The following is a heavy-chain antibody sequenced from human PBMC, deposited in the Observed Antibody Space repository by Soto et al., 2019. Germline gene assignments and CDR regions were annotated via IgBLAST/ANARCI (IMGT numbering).Heavy chain of an antibody. D-gene: IGHD5-18*01. Sequence: QVQLQESGPGLVKPSGTLSLTCAVSGGSISNGNWWSWIRQPPGKGLEWIGEVYHSGTANYNPSHKSHLPISVDTSKNYFSLQLTFVPAADRAVYYWGRGGVGGYSYAWGCWGQGILVTVSS. CDR3: GRGGVGGYSYAWGC. V-gene: IGHV4-4*02. CDR2: VYHSGTA. J-gene: IGHJ4*02. CDR1: GGSISNGNW.